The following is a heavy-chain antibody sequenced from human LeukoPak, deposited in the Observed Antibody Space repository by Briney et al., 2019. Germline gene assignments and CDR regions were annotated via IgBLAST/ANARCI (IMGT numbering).Heavy chain of an antibody. CDR1: GFILSHHV. CDR3: AIDVQRGLDYTTTLKT. CDR2: IWRDSTHR. J-gene: IGHJ5*01. D-gene: IGHD3/OR15-3a*01. Sequence: PGGSLRLSCAASGFILSHHVMHWVRQAPGKGLEWVAVIWRDSTHRFYAQSVTGRFTISRDNYQILVFLQMNSLRVHGTAIYYRAIDVQRGLDYTTTLKTWGDGTLVAVSS. V-gene: IGHV3-33*01.